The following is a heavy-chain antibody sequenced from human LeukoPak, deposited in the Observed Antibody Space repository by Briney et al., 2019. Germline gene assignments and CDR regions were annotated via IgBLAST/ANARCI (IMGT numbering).Heavy chain of an antibody. J-gene: IGHJ4*02. D-gene: IGHD1-26*01. CDR2: ISSSSSYI. CDR3: ARFEGIVGAATEFDY. Sequence: PGGSLRLSCAASGFTFSSYSMNWVRQAPGKRLEWVSSISSSSSYIYYADSVKGRFTISRDNAKNSLYLQMNSLRAEDTAVYYCARFEGIVGAATEFDYWGQGTLVTVSS. V-gene: IGHV3-21*01. CDR1: GFTFSSYS.